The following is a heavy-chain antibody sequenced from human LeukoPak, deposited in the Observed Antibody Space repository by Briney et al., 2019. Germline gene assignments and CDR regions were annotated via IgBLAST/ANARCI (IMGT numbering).Heavy chain of an antibody. CDR3: ARDQGSWTTYYYYYYMDV. J-gene: IGHJ6*03. V-gene: IGHV3-48*01. CDR1: GFTFSSYS. Sequence: GRSLRLSCAASGFTFSSYSMNWVRQAPGKGLEWVSYISSSSSTIYYADSVKGRFTISRDNAKNSLYLQMNSLRAEDTAVYYCARDQGSWTTYYYYYYMDVWGKGTTVTVSS. D-gene: IGHD6-13*01. CDR2: ISSSSSTI.